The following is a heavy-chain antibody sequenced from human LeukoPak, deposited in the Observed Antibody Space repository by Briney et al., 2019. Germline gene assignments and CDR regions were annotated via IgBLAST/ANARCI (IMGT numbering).Heavy chain of an antibody. CDR1: GGSFSGYY. D-gene: IGHD2-15*01. Sequence: SETLSLTYAVNGGSFSGYYWSWIRQPPGKGLEWIAEINHSGRTNYNPSLKSRVTISVDTSKNQFSLKLSSVTAADTAVYYCVRIDDYWGQGTLVTVSS. CDR3: VRIDDY. V-gene: IGHV4-34*01. CDR2: INHSGRT. J-gene: IGHJ4*02.